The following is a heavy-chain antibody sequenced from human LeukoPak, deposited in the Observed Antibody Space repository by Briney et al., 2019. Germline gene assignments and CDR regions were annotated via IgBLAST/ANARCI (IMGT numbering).Heavy chain of an antibody. V-gene: IGHV4-34*01. J-gene: IGHJ6*03. CDR1: GGSFSGYY. Sequence: SETLSLTCAVYGGSFSGYYWSWIRQPPGKGLEWIGEINHSGSTNYNPSLKSRVTISVDTSKNQFSLKLSSVTAADTAVYYCARGRRYSSSWYGNYYYYMDVWGKGTTVTVSS. D-gene: IGHD6-13*01. CDR3: ARGRRYSSSWYGNYYYYMDV. CDR2: INHSGST.